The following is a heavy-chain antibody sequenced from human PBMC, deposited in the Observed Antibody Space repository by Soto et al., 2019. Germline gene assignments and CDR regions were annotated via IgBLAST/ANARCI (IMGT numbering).Heavy chain of an antibody. Sequence: EVQLVESGGGLVQPWGSLRLSCAASGFTVSSNYMSWVRQAPGKGLEWVSVIYSGDSGGSTYYADSVKGRFTISRDNSKNTLYLQMNSLRAEDTAVYYCARTYGSGWSYFFDYWGQGTLVTVSS. CDR2: IYSGDSGGST. D-gene: IGHD6-19*01. CDR3: ARTYGSGWSYFFDY. CDR1: GFTVSSNY. V-gene: IGHV3-66*01. J-gene: IGHJ4*02.